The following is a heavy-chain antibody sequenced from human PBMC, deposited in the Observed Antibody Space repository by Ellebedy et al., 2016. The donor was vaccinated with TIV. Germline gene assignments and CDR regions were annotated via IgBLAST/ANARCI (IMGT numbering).Heavy chain of an antibody. J-gene: IGHJ4*02. CDR3: AKDLRGYYDILTGYFSPLWY. CDR1: GFTFTYV. CDR2: ISGSGGTT. D-gene: IGHD3-9*01. Sequence: GGSLRLSXAASGFTFTYVMNWVRQAPGNGLEWVSSISGSGGTTYYADSVKGRFTISRDNSKNTLYLQMNSLRAEDTAVYYCAKDLRGYYDILTGYFSPLWYWGQGTLVTVSS. V-gene: IGHV3-23*01.